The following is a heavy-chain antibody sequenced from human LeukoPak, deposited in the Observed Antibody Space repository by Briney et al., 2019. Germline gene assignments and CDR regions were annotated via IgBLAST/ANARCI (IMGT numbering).Heavy chain of an antibody. CDR1: GFTFSSYS. J-gene: IGHJ3*02. V-gene: IGHV3-21*01. CDR2: ISSSSSYI. Sequence: GGSLRLSCAASGFTFSSYSMNWVRQAPGKGLEWVSSISSSSSYIYYADSVKGRFTISRDNAKNSLYLQMNSLRAEDTAVYYCARDLIYCSVGSCPIGDAFDIWGQGTMVTVSS. CDR3: ARDLIYCSVGSCPIGDAFDI. D-gene: IGHD2-15*01.